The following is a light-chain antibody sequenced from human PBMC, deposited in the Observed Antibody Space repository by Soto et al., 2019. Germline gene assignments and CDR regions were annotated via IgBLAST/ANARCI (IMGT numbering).Light chain of an antibody. CDR2: GAS. J-gene: IGKJ1*01. CDR1: QTISGT. CDR3: QQYNNWPRT. Sequence: EIVMTQSPATLSVSPVVRATLSFRASQTISGTLAWYQQKPGQAPRLLIHGASTRAPGFPARFSGSGSGTEFTLTISSLQSEDFAVYYCQQYNNWPRTFGQGTKVDIK. V-gene: IGKV3-15*01.